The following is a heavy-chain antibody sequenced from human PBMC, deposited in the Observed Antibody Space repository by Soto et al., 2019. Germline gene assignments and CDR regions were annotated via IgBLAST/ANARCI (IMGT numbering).Heavy chain of an antibody. CDR3: ARRPYCSSNSCYRGGNWFDP. V-gene: IGHV4-39*01. D-gene: IGHD2-2*01. J-gene: IGHJ5*02. CDR2: IYYSGST. CDR1: GGSISSSSYY. Sequence: ETLSLTCTVSGGSISSSSYYWGWIRQPPGKGLEWIGSIYYSGSTYYNPSLKSRVTISVDTSKNQFSLKLSSVTAADRVMYYCARRPYCSSNSCYRGGNWFDPWGQGTLVTVSS.